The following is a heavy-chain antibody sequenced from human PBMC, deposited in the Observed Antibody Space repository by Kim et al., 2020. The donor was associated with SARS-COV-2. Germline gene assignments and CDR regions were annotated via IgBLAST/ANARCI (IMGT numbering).Heavy chain of an antibody. J-gene: IGHJ4*02. D-gene: IGHD6-13*01. CDR1: GGSFSGYY. Sequence: SETLSLTCAVYGGSFSGYYWSWIRQPPGKGLEWIGEINHSGSTNYNPSLKSRVTISVDTSKNQFSLKLSSVTAADTAVYYCARVSWYFAYRPFDYWGQGTLVTVSS. V-gene: IGHV4-34*01. CDR3: ARVSWYFAYRPFDY. CDR2: INHSGST.